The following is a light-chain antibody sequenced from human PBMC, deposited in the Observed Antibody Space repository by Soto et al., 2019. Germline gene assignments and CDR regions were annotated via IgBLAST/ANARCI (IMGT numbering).Light chain of an antibody. Sequence: EIVMTPSPATLSVSPGERATLSCRASQSVSSNLAWYQQKPGQAPRLLIYGASTRATGIPARFGGSGSGTEFTLTISSLQSEDFAVYYCQQYNNWPVAFGQGTKVEIK. CDR2: GAS. CDR1: QSVSSN. V-gene: IGKV3-15*01. CDR3: QQYNNWPVA. J-gene: IGKJ1*01.